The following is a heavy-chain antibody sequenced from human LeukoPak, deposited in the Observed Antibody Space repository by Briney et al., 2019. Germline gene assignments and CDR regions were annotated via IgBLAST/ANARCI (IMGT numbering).Heavy chain of an antibody. V-gene: IGHV3-30*02. J-gene: IGHJ4*02. CDR1: GFTFSNYG. CDR3: AKDRGYSSGWYGPFDY. Sequence: GGSLRFSCAASGFTFSNYGMHWVRQAPGKGLEWVAFIRYDGSNKYYADSVKGRFTISRDNSKNTLYLQMNSPRAEDTAVYYCAKDRGYSSGWYGPFDYWGQGTLVTVSS. CDR2: IRYDGSNK. D-gene: IGHD6-19*01.